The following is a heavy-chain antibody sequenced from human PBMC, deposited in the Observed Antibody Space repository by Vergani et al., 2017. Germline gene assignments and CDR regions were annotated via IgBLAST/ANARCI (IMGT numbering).Heavy chain of an antibody. Sequence: QVQLVQSGAEVKKPGSSVKVSCKASGGTFSSYAISWVRQAPGQGPEWMGGIIPIFGTANYAQKFQGRVTITADESTSTAYMELSSLRSEDTAVYYCARGEGIYSGYDSDYYYYYMVVWGKGTTVTVSS. CDR3: ARGEGIYSGYDSDYYYYYMVV. CDR1: GGTFSSYA. V-gene: IGHV1-69*01. D-gene: IGHD5-12*01. CDR2: IIPIFGTA. J-gene: IGHJ6*03.